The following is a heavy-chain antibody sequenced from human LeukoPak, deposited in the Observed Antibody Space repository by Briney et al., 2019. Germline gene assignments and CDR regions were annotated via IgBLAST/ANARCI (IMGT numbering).Heavy chain of an antibody. CDR3: ARLSLPEYYYYGMDV. J-gene: IGHJ6*02. Sequence: NPGGSLRLSCAASGFTFSSYSMNWVRQAPGKGLEWVSSISSSSSYIYYADSVKGRFTISRDNAKNSLYLQMNSLRAEDTAVYYCARLSLPEYYYYGMDVWGQGTTVTVSS. CDR2: ISSSSSYI. CDR1: GFTFSSYS. V-gene: IGHV3-21*01.